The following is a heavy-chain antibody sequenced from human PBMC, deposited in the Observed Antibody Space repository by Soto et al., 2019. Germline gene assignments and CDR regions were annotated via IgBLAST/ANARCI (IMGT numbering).Heavy chain of an antibody. V-gene: IGHV1-18*04. D-gene: IGHD3-10*01. CDR1: GFTFTSYG. Sequence: ASLKVSCKDSGFTFTSYGISWVRQAPGQGLEWMAWISIYNDNTKYAQKFQGRITMTTDTSTSTAYMELRSLRSDDTAVYYCARETYYFGSGTYDDGMDVWGQGTTVTVSS. CDR2: ISIYNDNT. J-gene: IGHJ6*02. CDR3: ARETYYFGSGTYDDGMDV.